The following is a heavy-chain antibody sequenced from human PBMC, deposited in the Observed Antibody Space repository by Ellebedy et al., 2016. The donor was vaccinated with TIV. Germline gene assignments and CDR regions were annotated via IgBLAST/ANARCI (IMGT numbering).Heavy chain of an antibody. Sequence: GESLKISCQTSGYTFGNHWIGWVRQMPGQGLEWVGIIFPDDSDTRYSPSFQGQVTISADKSIRTAYLQWSRLKASDTAIYYCARRPHGGDSARLFYFDYWGRGSLVTVSS. V-gene: IGHV5-51*01. J-gene: IGHJ4*02. D-gene: IGHD2-21*02. CDR3: ARRPHGGDSARLFYFDY. CDR2: IFPDDSDT. CDR1: GYTFGNHW.